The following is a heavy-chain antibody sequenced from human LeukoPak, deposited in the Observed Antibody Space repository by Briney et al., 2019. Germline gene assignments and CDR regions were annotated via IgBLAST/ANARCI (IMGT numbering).Heavy chain of an antibody. CDR1: GISFRNYA. D-gene: IGHD3-10*01. CDR2: LRGNDET. Sequence: GGSLRLSCAASGISFRNYAMSWVRQAPARGPEWVSSLRGNDETFYADSVKGRFTLSGDDSRNTVYLQPNNLRVEDTAIYYCARASWVSDPDAVRWGQGTQVTVSS. CDR3: ARASWVSDPDAVR. V-gene: IGHV3-23*01. J-gene: IGHJ4*02.